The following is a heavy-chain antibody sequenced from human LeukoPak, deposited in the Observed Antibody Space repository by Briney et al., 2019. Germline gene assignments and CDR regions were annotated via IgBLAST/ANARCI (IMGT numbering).Heavy chain of an antibody. CDR2: INAGNGNT. CDR3: ARPSGELFPEYYFDY. D-gene: IGHD3-10*01. V-gene: IGHV1-3*01. CDR1: GYTFTSYA. J-gene: IGHJ4*02. Sequence: ASVKVSCKASGYTFTSYAMHWVRQAPGQRLEWMGWINAGNGNTKYLQKFQGRVTITRDTSASTAYMELSSLRSEDTAVYYCARPSGELFPEYYFDYWGQGTLVTVSS.